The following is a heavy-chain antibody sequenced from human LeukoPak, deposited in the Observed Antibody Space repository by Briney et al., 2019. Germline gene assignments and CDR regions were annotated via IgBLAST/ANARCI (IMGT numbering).Heavy chain of an antibody. CDR3: ARDRDDFWSGSYYFGY. CDR2: ISYSGST. D-gene: IGHD3-3*01. Sequence: SETLSLTCTVSGGSISSHYWSWIRQPPGKGLEWIGYISYSGSTNYNPSLKSRVTISVDTSKNQFSLKLSSVTAADTAVYYCARDRDDFWSGSYYFGYWGQGTLVTVSS. V-gene: IGHV4-59*11. CDR1: GGSISSHY. J-gene: IGHJ4*02.